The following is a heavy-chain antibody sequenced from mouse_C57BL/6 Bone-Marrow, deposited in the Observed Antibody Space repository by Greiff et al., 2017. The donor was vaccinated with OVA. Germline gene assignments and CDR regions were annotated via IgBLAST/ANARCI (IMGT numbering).Heavy chain of an antibody. CDR2: FTMYSDAT. CDR1: YFAFMASA. D-gene: IGHD1-1*01. CDR3: ARHGSSYPFAY. Sequence: QVQLQQSGAELVRPGSSVKLSCKDSYFAFMASAMHWVKQRPGHGLEWIGSFTMYSDATEYSENFKGKATLTANTSSSTAYMELSSLTSDDAAVYYWARHGSSYPFAYWGQGTLVTVSA. J-gene: IGHJ3*01. V-gene: IGHV1-49*01.